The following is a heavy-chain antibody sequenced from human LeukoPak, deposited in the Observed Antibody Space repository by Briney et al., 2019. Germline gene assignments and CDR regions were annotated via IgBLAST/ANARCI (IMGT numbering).Heavy chain of an antibody. CDR1: GYTFTRYG. J-gene: IGHJ4*02. D-gene: IGHD5-12*01. Sequence: ASVTVSCKASGYTFTRYGITWVRQAPGQGLEWMGWISAYNGNTKYAQKAQGRVTMTTDTSTSTAYMELRSLRSDDTAVYYCARGYSDYDLDYWGQGTLVTVSS. V-gene: IGHV1-18*01. CDR2: ISAYNGNT. CDR3: ARGYSDYDLDY.